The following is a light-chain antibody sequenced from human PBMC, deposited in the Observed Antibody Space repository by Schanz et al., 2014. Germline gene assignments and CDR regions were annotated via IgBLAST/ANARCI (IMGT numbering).Light chain of an antibody. CDR2: DVS. J-gene: IGLJ1*01. V-gene: IGLV2-14*03. Sequence: QSALTQPASVSGSPGQSITISCTGTSSDVGAYNSVSWYQQHPGKAPKLMIYDVSNRPSGVSNRFSGSKSGTTASLTISGLQPEDEADYYCSSYSSSPSYVFGTGTKLTVL. CDR3: SSYSSSPSYV. CDR1: SSDVGAYNS.